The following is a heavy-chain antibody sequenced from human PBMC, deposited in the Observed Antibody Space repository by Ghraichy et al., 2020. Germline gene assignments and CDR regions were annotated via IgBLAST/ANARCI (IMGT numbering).Heavy chain of an antibody. CDR1: GFTFSSNA. CDR2: ISGPATTT. Sequence: GGSLRLSCAASGFTFSSNAMNWVRQAPGKGLEWVSVISGPATTTYYADSVKGRFTISRDNSKNTLHLQMNNLRAEDTAIYYCAKADSSGLGAVDHWGQGTLVTVAS. J-gene: IGHJ4*02. CDR3: AKADSSGLGAVDH. D-gene: IGHD6-19*01. V-gene: IGHV3-23*01.